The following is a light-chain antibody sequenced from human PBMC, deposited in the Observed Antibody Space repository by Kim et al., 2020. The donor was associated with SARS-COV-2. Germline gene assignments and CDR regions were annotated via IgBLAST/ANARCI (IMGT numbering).Light chain of an antibody. CDR1: QGVSRS. Sequence: SGSVGDKVPITCLASQGVSRSLAWYQQKPGKAPNLLIYGASILQSGVPSRFSGSGSGTDFTLTINSLQPEDCATYYCQQLNSYPRTFGQGTKLEI. V-gene: IGKV1-9*01. CDR2: GAS. CDR3: QQLNSYPRT. J-gene: IGKJ2*01.